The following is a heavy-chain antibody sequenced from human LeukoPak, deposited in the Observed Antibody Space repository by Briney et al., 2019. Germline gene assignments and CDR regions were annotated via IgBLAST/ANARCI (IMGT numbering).Heavy chain of an antibody. J-gene: IGHJ4*02. CDR1: GFTFSSYG. D-gene: IGHD6-19*01. CDR3: ARLGRRAAVAGPFDY. CDR2: IWYDGSNK. Sequence: PGGSLRLSCAASGFTFSSYGMHWVRQAPGKGLEWVAVIWYDGSNKYYADSVKGRFTISRDNSKNTLYPQMNSLRAEDTAVYYCARLGRRAAVAGPFDYWGQGTLVTVSS. V-gene: IGHV3-33*01.